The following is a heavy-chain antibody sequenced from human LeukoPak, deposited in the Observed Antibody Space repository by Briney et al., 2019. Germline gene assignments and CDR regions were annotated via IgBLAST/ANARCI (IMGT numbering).Heavy chain of an antibody. CDR1: GFSLSTSGMC. V-gene: IGHV2-70*11. Sequence: SGPTLVKPTQTLTLTCTFSGFSLSTSGMCVSWIRQPPGKALEWLARIDWDDDKYYSTSLKTRLTISKDTSKNQVVLTMTNMDSVDTATYYCARIRQYSSSWRNPSYGMDVWGQGTTVTVSS. J-gene: IGHJ6*02. CDR3: ARIRQYSSSWRNPSYGMDV. CDR2: IDWDDDK. D-gene: IGHD6-13*01.